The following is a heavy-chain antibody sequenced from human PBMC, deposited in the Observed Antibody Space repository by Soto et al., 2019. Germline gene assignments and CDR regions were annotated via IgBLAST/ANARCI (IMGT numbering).Heavy chain of an antibody. CDR3: ASEYCSGGSCYYYGMDV. D-gene: IGHD2-15*01. CDR1: GFTLVTFG. Sequence: QVQLVESGGGVARPGRSLGLSCAASGFTLVTFGIPWVRQLPGKGLEWGPVIWYDGSNKYYADSVKGRFTISRDNSKNTLYLQMNSLRAEDTAVYYCASEYCSGGSCYYYGMDVWGQGTTVTVSS. J-gene: IGHJ6*02. V-gene: IGHV3-33*01. CDR2: IWYDGSNK.